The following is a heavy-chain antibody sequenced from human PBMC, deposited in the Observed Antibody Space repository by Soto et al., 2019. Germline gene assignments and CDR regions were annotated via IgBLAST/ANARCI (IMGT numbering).Heavy chain of an antibody. CDR2: ISSATSTI. Sequence: GGSLRLSCAASGFTFSSFSMNWVRQAPGKGLEWVSYISSATSTIYYADSVKGRFTISRDNAKNSLYLQMNSLRDEDTAVYYCARDRSYVWGSYYYDAFDIWGQGTMVTVSS. CDR3: ARDRSYVWGSYYYDAFDI. D-gene: IGHD3-16*01. V-gene: IGHV3-48*02. J-gene: IGHJ3*02. CDR1: GFTFSSFS.